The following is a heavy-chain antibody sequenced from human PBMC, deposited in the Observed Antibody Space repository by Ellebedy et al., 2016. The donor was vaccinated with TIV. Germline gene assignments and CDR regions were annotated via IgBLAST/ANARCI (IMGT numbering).Heavy chain of an antibody. CDR2: INSSGTT. CDR3: ARMPYNWNDELDH. D-gene: IGHD1-20*01. V-gene: IGHV4-59*01. CDR1: GGSISSYY. Sequence: MPSETLSLTCAASGGSISSYYWSWIRQPPGKGLEWIGYINSSGTTNYNPSLRSRITISVTTSRNQFPLKLSSVTAADTAVYYCARMPYNWNDELDHWGQGTLVTVFS. J-gene: IGHJ4*02.